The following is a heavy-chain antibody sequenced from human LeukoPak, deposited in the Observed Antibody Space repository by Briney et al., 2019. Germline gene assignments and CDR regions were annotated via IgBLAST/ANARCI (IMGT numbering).Heavy chain of an antibody. CDR2: MRPGSHNI. CDR3: ARILGFTLDD. Sequence: GGAPRLSCAAFGFTLCSYSMNWGRQAPGKGLECVSYMRPGSHNIFYADFVGDRSTISRDDARNSLYLQMNSLRDEETAVYYCARILGFTLDDWGQRTLLTVSS. J-gene: IGHJ4*02. V-gene: IGHV3-48*02. CDR1: GFTLCSYS.